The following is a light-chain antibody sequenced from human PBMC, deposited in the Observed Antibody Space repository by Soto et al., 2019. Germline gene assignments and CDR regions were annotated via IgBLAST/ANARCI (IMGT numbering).Light chain of an antibody. J-gene: IGKJ2*01. V-gene: IGKV3-11*01. CDR1: QSVDNS. CDR3: QQRSDWPPMYT. CDR2: DAS. Sequence: EIVLTQSPATLSLSPGERATLSCRASQSVDNSLAWYQQKPGRAPRLLIYDASNRATGIPARFSGSGSGTDFILTISSLEPEDFAVYYCQQRSDWPPMYTFGQGTKLEIK.